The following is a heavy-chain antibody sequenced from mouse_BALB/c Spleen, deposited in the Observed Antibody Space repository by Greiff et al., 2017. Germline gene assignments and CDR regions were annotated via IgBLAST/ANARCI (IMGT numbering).Heavy chain of an antibody. CDR1: GYTFSSYW. D-gene: IGHD4-1*01. CDR3: ATGTRAY. J-gene: IGHJ3*01. CDR2: ILPGSGST. Sequence: VKLVESGAELMKPGASVKISCKATGYTFSSYWIEWVKQRPGHGLEWIGEILPGSGSTNYNEKFKGKATFTADTSSNTAYMQLSSLTSEDSAVYYCATGTRAYWGQGTLVTVSA. V-gene: IGHV1-9*01.